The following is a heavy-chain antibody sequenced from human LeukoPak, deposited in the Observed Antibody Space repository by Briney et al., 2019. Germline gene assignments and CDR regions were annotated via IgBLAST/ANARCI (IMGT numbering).Heavy chain of an antibody. V-gene: IGHV1-2*02. J-gene: IGHJ5*02. CDR2: INPNSGGT. CDR3: ARAPDIVVVPAALTSNWFDP. D-gene: IGHD2-2*01. CDR1: GYTFTGYY. Sequence: ASVKVSCKVSGYTFTGYYMHWVRQAPGQGLKWMGWINPNSGGTNYAQKFQGRVTMTRDTSISTAYMELSRLRSDDTAVYYCARAPDIVVVPAALTSNWFDPWGQGTLVTVSS.